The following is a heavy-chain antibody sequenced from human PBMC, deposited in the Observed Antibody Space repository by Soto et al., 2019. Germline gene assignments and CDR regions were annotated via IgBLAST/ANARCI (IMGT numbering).Heavy chain of an antibody. CDR2: ISYDGSNK. CDR1: GFTFSSYA. J-gene: IGHJ6*02. V-gene: IGHV3-30-3*01. Sequence: GGSLRLSCAASGFTFSSYAMHWVRQAPGKGLEWVAVISYDGSNKYYADSVKGRFTISRDNSKNTLYLQMNSLRAEDTAVYYCAREYSSSWYVGSGYYYGMDVWGQGTTVTVSS. D-gene: IGHD6-13*01. CDR3: AREYSSSWYVGSGYYYGMDV.